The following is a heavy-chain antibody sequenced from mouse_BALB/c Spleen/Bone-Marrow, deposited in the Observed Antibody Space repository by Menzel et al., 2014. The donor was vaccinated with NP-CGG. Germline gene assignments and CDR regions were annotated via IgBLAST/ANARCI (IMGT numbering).Heavy chain of an antibody. J-gene: IGHJ4*01. CDR1: GFNIKDTY. V-gene: IGHV14-3*02. Sequence: EVQLVESGAELVKPGASVKLSCTASGFNIKDTYMHWVKQRPEQGLGWIGRIDPANGNTKYDPKFQGKATITADTSSNTAYLQLSSLTSEDTAVYYCARSRDYGSSYYAMDYWGQGTSVTVSS. D-gene: IGHD1-1*01. CDR3: ARSRDYGSSYYAMDY. CDR2: IDPANGNT.